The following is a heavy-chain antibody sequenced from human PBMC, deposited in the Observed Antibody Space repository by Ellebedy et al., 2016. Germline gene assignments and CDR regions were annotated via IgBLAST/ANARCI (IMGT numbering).Heavy chain of an antibody. V-gene: IGHV1-18*01. CDR3: ARDHQRHFYDGSGYPRTYFYGMDV. CDR1: GYTFTSYS. Sequence: ASVKVSCKASGYTFTSYSIRWVGQAPGQGLEWMGWISAYTGSTHYAQEFQGRVTLDTDTSTNTAYMELRSLTSDDTAVYYCARDHQRHFYDGSGYPRTYFYGMDVWGQGTTVIVSS. CDR2: ISAYTGST. J-gene: IGHJ6*02. D-gene: IGHD3-22*01.